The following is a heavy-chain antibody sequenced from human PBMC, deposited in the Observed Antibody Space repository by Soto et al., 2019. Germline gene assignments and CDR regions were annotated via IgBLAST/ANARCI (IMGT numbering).Heavy chain of an antibody. CDR3: AKNYYFDS. Sequence: GGSLRLSCAASGFTFNTYAMSWVRQAPGKGLEWVSSISTTDATYYADSVKGHFTISRDNFKNTLYLQMNSLRVEDTAIYYCAKNYYFDSWGPGTLVTISS. V-gene: IGHV3-23*01. CDR1: GFTFNTYA. CDR2: ISTTDAT. J-gene: IGHJ4*02.